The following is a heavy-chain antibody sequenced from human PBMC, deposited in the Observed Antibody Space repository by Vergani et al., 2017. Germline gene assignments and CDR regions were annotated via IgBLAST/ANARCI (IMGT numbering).Heavy chain of an antibody. J-gene: IGHJ4*02. D-gene: IGHD2-2*01. CDR2: IRHDGSNK. CDR1: RFTFSNYG. CDR3: AAEYCSSIGCHAPFEY. V-gene: IGHV3-30*02. Sequence: QVQLVESGGGVVQPGGSLRLSCAASRFTFSNYGMHWVRQAPGKGLEWVAFIRHDGSNKYYADSVKGRCTISRDNSENTLYLQMNSLRAEDTAVYYCAAEYCSSIGCHAPFEYWGQGTLVTVSA.